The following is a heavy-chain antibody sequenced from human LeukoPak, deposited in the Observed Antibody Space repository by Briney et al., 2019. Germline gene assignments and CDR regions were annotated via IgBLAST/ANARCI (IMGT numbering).Heavy chain of an antibody. V-gene: IGHV3-11*01. Sequence: LSLTCTVSGGSISSSSYYMSWIRQAPGKGLECVSYISSSGSTIYYADSVKGRFTISRDNAKNSLYLKMNSLRAEDTAIYYCASTRMFDYWGQGTLVTVSS. CDR2: ISSSGSTI. CDR3: ASTRMFDY. J-gene: IGHJ4*02. D-gene: IGHD2-2*01. CDR1: GGSISSSSYY.